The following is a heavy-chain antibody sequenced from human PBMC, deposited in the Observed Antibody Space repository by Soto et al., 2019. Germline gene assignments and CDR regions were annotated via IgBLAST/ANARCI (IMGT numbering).Heavy chain of an antibody. CDR2: TSNSGST. V-gene: IGHV4-31*03. CDR1: GGSITSSSYY. D-gene: IGHD2-2*01. J-gene: IGHJ4*02. Sequence: QVQLQESGPGLVKPSQTLSLTCTVSGGSITSSSYYWSWIRQHPGEGLEWIGFTSNSGSTSYNPSLKSRVTISVDTSSTQFSLNLKSVTAADTAVYYCARGGGSTKVDYWGQGTLVTVSP. CDR3: ARGGGSTKVDY.